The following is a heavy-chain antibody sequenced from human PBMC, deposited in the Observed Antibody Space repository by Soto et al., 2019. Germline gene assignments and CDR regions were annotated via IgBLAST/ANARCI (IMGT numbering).Heavy chain of an antibody. CDR2: IFRTGGT. V-gene: IGHV4-4*02. Sequence: SETLSLTCAVSGGSISSETWWSWVRQPPGKGLEWIGEIFRTGGTNYNPSLKSRVTISLDKSKNQFSLKLSSVTAADTAVYYCARVAPALDYWGQGTLVTVSS. CDR3: ARVAPALDY. J-gene: IGHJ4*02. CDR1: GGSISSETW.